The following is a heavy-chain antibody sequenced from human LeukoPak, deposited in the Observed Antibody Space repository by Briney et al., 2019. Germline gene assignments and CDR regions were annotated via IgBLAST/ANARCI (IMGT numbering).Heavy chain of an antibody. CDR1: GGSISTSDYN. V-gene: IGHV4-39*07. CDR2: IYHSGST. Sequence: SETLSLTCTVSGGSISTSDYNWGWMRQPPGKGPEWIGTIYHSGSTHYNPSLESRVTISVDTSKDQFSLKLSSVTAADTAMYYCARGGRYYGDFYYYHYMDVWGKGTTVTVSS. CDR3: ARGGRYYGDFYYYHYMDV. D-gene: IGHD4-17*01. J-gene: IGHJ6*03.